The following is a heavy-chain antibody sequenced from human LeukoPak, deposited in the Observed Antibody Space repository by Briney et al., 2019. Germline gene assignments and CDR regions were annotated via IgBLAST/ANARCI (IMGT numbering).Heavy chain of an antibody. CDR3: ASCYYASSGYYYFDY. CDR1: GYTFSGHY. Sequence: ASVKVSCKSSGYTFSGHYMHSVRQAPGQGLEWMGWIKPSSGATNYAQKFRGRVTMTRDTSNRTSYMELSRLRSDDTALYYCASCYYASSGYYYFDYWGQGTLVTVSS. J-gene: IGHJ4*02. CDR2: IKPSSGAT. V-gene: IGHV1-2*02. D-gene: IGHD3-22*01.